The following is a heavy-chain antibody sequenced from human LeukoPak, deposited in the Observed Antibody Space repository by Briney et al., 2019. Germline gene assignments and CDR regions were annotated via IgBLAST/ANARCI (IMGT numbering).Heavy chain of an antibody. V-gene: IGHV1-69*05. CDR1: GRTCISYA. CDR3: ARDKEYYDSSGYYFDY. CDR2: MIPILGTA. Sequence: SVKVSCKDSGRTCISYAISWVRQAPGQGFEGMARMIPILGTANYAQKCQGRVTITTDEATSIAYMERSSLRSEDTAVYYCARDKEYYDSSGYYFDYWGQGTLVTVSS. D-gene: IGHD3-22*01. J-gene: IGHJ4*02.